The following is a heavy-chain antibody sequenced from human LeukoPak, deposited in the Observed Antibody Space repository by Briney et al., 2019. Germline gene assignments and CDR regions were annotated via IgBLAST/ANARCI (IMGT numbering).Heavy chain of an antibody. Sequence: GCLRLSWPASGFTLSSLAIRWVRQAAGEWLGWDAAISGSGGSISYADSAKGRFTISRDKSKNTLYLQMNSLRAEDTAVYYCVKDPHEYSSSWFIFDYWGQGTLVTVSS. D-gene: IGHD6-13*01. CDR2: ISGSGGSI. J-gene: IGHJ4*02. CDR3: VKDPHEYSSSWFIFDY. V-gene: IGHV3-23*01. CDR1: GFTLSSLA.